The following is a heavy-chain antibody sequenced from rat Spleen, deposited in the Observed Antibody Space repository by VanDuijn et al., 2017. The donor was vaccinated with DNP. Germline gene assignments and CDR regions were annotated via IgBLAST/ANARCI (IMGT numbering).Heavy chain of an antibody. CDR1: GFNFNDYW. CDR2: INKDSTII. Sequence: EVQLVESGGGLVQPGRSLKLSCAASGFNFNDYWMGWVRQAPGKGLEWIGEINKDSTIIKFIPSLKDKFTISRDNAQNTLYLQMNKLGSDDTAIYYCVRERAGVDFWGQGVMVTVSS. V-gene: IGHV4-2*01. D-gene: IGHD1-11*01. CDR3: VRERAGVDF. J-gene: IGHJ2*01.